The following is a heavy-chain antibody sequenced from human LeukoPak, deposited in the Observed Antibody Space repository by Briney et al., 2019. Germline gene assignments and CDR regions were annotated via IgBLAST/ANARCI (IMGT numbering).Heavy chain of an antibody. CDR3: ASTGFVVVPAAPENYFDY. V-gene: IGHV3-66*02. Sequence: GGSLRLSCAAPGFTVSSNYMSWVRQAPGKGLEWVAVIYSGGSTYYADSVKGRFAISRDNSKNTLYLQMNSLRAEDTAVYYCASTGFVVVPAAPENYFDYWGQGTLVTVSS. CDR1: GFTVSSNY. D-gene: IGHD2-2*01. CDR2: IYSGGST. J-gene: IGHJ4*02.